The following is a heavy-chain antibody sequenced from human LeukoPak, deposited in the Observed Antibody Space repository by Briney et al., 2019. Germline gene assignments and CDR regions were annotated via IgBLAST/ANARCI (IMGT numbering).Heavy chain of an antibody. J-gene: IGHJ4*02. CDR2: ISYDGSNK. V-gene: IGHV3-30*18. D-gene: IGHD1-1*01. Sequence: RSLILSCAASGFTFSSYGMHWVRQAPGKGLEWVAVISYDGSNKYYADSVKGRFTISRDNSKNTLYLQMNSLRAEDTAVYYCAKDTRTGTISGGGDYWGQGTLVTVSS. CDR1: GFTFSSYG. CDR3: AKDTRTGTISGGGDY.